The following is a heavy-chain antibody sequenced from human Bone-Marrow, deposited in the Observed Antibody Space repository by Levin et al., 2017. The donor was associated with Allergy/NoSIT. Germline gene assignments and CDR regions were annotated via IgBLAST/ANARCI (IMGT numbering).Heavy chain of an antibody. J-gene: IGHJ3*02. CDR3: TTAFVDAFDI. CDR2: IKSKTDGATT. V-gene: IGHV3-15*01. Sequence: GESLKISCAASGFTFSNAWMSWVRQAPGKGLEWVGRIKSKTDGATTDYAAPVKGRFTISRDDSKNTLYLQMNSLKTEDTAVYYCTTAFVDAFDIWGQGTMVTVSS. CDR1: GFTFSNAW.